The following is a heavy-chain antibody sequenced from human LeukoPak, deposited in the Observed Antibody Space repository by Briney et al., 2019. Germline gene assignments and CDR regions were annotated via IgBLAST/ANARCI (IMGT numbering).Heavy chain of an antibody. V-gene: IGHV4-34*01. CDR1: GGSFSGYY. D-gene: IGHD3-10*01. CDR2: INHSGST. J-gene: IGHJ4*02. Sequence: SETLSLTCAVYGGSFSGYYWSWIRQPPGKGLEWIGEINHSGSTNYNPSLKGRVTISVDTSKNQFSLKLSSVTAADTAVYYCARRMVRGVIMGGYYFDYWGQGTLVTVSS. CDR3: ARRMVRGVIMGGYYFDY.